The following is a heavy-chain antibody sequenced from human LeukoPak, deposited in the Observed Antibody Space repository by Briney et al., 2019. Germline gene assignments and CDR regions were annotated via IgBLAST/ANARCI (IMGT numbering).Heavy chain of an antibody. V-gene: IGHV3-9*01. Sequence: GGSLRLSCAASGFTFDDYAMHWVRQAPGKGLEWVSGISWNSGSIGYADSVKGRFTISRDNAKNSLYLQMNSLRAEDTAVYYCAKSLRYYYDSSGYYRPLFDYWGQGTLVTVSS. CDR3: AKSLRYYYDSSGYYRPLFDY. CDR2: ISWNSGSI. D-gene: IGHD3-22*01. CDR1: GFTFDDYA. J-gene: IGHJ4*02.